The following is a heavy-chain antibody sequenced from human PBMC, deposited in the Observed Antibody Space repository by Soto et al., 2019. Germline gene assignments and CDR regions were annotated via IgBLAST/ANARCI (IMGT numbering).Heavy chain of an antibody. CDR3: ARAQEAVCSGGSCYPNWFDP. J-gene: IGHJ5*02. CDR1: GYTFTGYY. Sequence: QVQLVQSGAEVKKPGASVKVSCKASGYTFTGYYMHWVRQAPGQGLEWMGWINPNSGGTNYAQKFQGWVTMTRDTSISTDYMELSRLRSDDTAVYYCARAQEAVCSGGSCYPNWFDPWGQGTLVTVSS. V-gene: IGHV1-2*04. D-gene: IGHD2-15*01. CDR2: INPNSGGT.